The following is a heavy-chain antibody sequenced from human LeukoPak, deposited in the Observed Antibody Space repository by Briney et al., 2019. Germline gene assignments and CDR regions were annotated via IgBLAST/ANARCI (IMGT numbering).Heavy chain of an antibody. CDR2: ISSTSNTI. CDR3: ARDINRRFDF. CDR1: GFTFSPYS. J-gene: IGHJ4*02. Sequence: GGSLRLSCAASGFTFSPYSMNWVRQAPGKGLEWVSYISSTSNTIYYADSVKGRFTLSRDNAKNSLYLQMNSLRDEGTAVYYCARDINRRFDFWGQGTLVTVSS. D-gene: IGHD1-14*01. V-gene: IGHV3-48*02.